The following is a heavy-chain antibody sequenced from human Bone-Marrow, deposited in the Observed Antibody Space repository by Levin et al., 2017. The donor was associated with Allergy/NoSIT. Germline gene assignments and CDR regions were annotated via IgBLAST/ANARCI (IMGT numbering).Heavy chain of an antibody. CDR1: GLTFRSYA. D-gene: IGHD5-18*01. Sequence: AGESLKISCVVSGLTFRSYAMHWVRQTPGKGLEWVSSISSSSTNIYHADSLKGRFTISRDNAKNSLYLQMKSLRAEDTAIYYCASGIPGYSYIFDPWGQGTLVTVSS. J-gene: IGHJ5*02. CDR2: ISSSSTNI. V-gene: IGHV3-21*04. CDR3: ASGIPGYSYIFDP.